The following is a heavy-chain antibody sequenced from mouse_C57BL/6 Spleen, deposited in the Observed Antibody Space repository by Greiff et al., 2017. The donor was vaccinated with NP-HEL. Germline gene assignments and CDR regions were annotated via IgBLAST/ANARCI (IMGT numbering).Heavy chain of an antibody. CDR1: GFSLTSYG. J-gene: IGHJ3*01. V-gene: IGHV2-2*01. CDR3: ARNNYDGFCLAY. CDR2: IWSGGST. Sequence: QVQLQQSGPGLVQPSQSLSITCTVSGFSLTSYGVHWVRQSPGKGLEWLGVIWSGGSTDYNAAFISRLSISKDNSKSQVFFKMNSLQADDTAIYYCARNNYDGFCLAYWGQGTLVTVSA. D-gene: IGHD1-2*01.